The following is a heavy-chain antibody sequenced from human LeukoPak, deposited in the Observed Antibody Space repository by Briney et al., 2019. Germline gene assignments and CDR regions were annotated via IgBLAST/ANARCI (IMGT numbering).Heavy chain of an antibody. J-gene: IGHJ5*02. CDR2: IWYDGSNK. CDR1: GFTFSSYG. Sequence: GGSLRLSCAASGFTFSSYGMHWVRQAPGKGLEWVAVIWYDGSNKYYGDSVKGRFTISRDNSKNTLYLQMNSLRAEDTAVYYCARGSALPWYYDILTGYPVVGNWFDPWGQGTLVTVSS. CDR3: ARGSALPWYYDILTGYPVVGNWFDP. D-gene: IGHD3-9*01. V-gene: IGHV3-33*01.